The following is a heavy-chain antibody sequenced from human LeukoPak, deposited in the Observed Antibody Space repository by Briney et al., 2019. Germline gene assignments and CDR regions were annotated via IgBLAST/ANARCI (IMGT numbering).Heavy chain of an antibody. V-gene: IGHV4-34*01. CDR3: ARGLRSTYSYYFDY. CDR1: GGSFSGFY. J-gene: IGHJ4*02. CDR2: INPSGST. D-gene: IGHD6-13*01. Sequence: SETLSLTCTVYGGSFSGFYWSWIRQPPGKGLEWIGEINPSGSTDYNPSFKSRVTISVDTSKNQFSPKLSSVTAADTAVYYCARGLRSTYSYYFDYWGQGTLVTVSS.